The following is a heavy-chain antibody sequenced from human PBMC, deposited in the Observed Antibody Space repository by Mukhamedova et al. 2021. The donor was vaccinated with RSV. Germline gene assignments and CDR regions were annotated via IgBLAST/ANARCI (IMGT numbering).Heavy chain of an antibody. J-gene: IGHJ4*02. CDR2: ISWNSGSI. D-gene: IGHD4-17*01. Sequence: GISWNSGSIGYADSVKGRFTISRDNAKNSLYLQMNSLRAEDTALYYCAKDSNDYGDDGFDYWGQGTLVTVSS. V-gene: IGHV3-9*01. CDR3: AKDSNDYGDDGFDY.